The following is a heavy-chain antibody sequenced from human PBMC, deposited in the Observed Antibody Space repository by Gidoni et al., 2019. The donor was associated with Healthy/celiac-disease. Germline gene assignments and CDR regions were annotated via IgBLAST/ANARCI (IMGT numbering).Heavy chain of an antibody. J-gene: IGHJ6*02. V-gene: IGHV3-74*01. CDR2: T. Sequence: TSYADSVKGRFTISRDNAKNTLYLQMNSLRAEDTAVYYCARDQKRFGESFYYYYGMDVWGQGTTVTVSS. D-gene: IGHD3-10*01. CDR3: ARDQKRFGESFYYYYGMDV.